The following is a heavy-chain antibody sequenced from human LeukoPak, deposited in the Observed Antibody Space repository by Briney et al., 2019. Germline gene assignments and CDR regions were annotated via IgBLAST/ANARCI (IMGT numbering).Heavy chain of an antibody. D-gene: IGHD7-27*01. V-gene: IGHV3-23*01. CDR1: GFTFTNYA. J-gene: IGHJ6*03. CDR2: ISGSGGST. CDR3: AKGLTGDPYYYYYMDV. Sequence: QAGGSLRLSCAASGFTFTNYAMSWVRQTPGKGLEWVSGISGSGGSTYYADSVKGRFTISRDNSKNTLYLQMNSLRAEDTAVYYCAKGLTGDPYYYYYMDVWGKGTTVTVSS.